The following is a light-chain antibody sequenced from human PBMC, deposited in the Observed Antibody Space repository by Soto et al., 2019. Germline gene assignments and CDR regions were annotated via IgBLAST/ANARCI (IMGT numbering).Light chain of an antibody. J-gene: IGKJ1*01. CDR2: DAS. CDR3: HQYGSSPTT. Sequence: EIVLTQSPATLSVSPGERATLSCRASHSAASAVAWYQQKPGQAPRLLIYDASTRATGIPARFSGSGSATEFTLTISSLQSEDFAVYYCHQYGSSPTTLGQGTKVEIK. V-gene: IGKV3-15*01. CDR1: HSAASA.